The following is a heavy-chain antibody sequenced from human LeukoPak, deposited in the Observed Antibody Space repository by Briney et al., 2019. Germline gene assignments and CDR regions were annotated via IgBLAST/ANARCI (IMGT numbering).Heavy chain of an antibody. CDR2: IWYDGSNK. CDR1: GFTFSSDG. D-gene: IGHD3-9*01. CDR3: ARDLLAGQFDY. J-gene: IGHJ4*02. V-gene: IGHV3-33*01. Sequence: GGYLRLSCAASGFTFSSDGMHGVRQAPGKGLEWVAVIWYDGSNKYYADSVKGRFTISRDNSKNTLYLQMNSLRAEDTAVYYCARDLLAGQFDYWGQGTLVTVSS.